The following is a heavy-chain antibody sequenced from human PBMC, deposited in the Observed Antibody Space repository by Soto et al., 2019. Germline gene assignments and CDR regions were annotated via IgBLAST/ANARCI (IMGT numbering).Heavy chain of an antibody. CDR2: ISAYNGNT. D-gene: IGHD3-3*01. CDR3: ARGPRSNYDFWSGYYRDPDDAFDI. J-gene: IGHJ3*02. CDR1: GYTFTSYG. Sequence: ASVKVSCKASGYTFTSYGISWVRQAPGQGLEWMGWISAYNGNTNYAQKLQGRVTMTTDTSTSTAYMELRSLRSDDTAVYYCARGPRSNYDFWSGYYRDPDDAFDIWG. V-gene: IGHV1-18*01.